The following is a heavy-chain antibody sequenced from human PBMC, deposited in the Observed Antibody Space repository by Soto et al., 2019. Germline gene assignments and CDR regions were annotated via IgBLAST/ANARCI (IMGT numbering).Heavy chain of an antibody. CDR1: GYTCTNYV. CDR2: INSGNGNT. Sequence: GASVKVSCKTSGYTCTNYVVDCVRQAPGQWLDWMGWINSGNGNTKYSEKFQGRVTITRDTSASTAYMELNSLTSEDTAVYYCARGLTIFGVVIGYWGQGTLVTVSS. D-gene: IGHD3-3*01. CDR3: ARGLTIFGVVIGY. V-gene: IGHV1-3*01. J-gene: IGHJ4*02.